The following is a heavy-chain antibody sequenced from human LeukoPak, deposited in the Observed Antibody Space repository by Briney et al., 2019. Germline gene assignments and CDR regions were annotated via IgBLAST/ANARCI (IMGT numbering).Heavy chain of an antibody. D-gene: IGHD5-24*01. J-gene: IGHJ6*03. CDR3: ARGDGYKYTYYYYYYMDV. V-gene: IGHV3-66*02. CDR1: GFTVSSNY. Sequence: GGSLRLSCAASGFTVSSNYISWVRQAPGKGLEWVSVIYSGGSTYYADSVKGRFTISRDNSKNTLYLQMNSLRAEDTAVYYCARGDGYKYTYYYYYYMDVWGKGTTVTVSS. CDR2: IYSGGST.